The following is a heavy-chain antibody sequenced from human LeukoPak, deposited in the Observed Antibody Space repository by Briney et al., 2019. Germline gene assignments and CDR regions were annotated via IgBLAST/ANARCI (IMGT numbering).Heavy chain of an antibody. J-gene: IGHJ4*02. V-gene: IGHV4-39*01. CDR2: IYYSGST. CDR1: GGSISSSSYY. D-gene: IGHD5-12*01. Sequence: SETLSLTCTVSGGSISSSSYYWGWIRQPPGKGLEWIGSIYYSGSTYYNPSLKSRVTISVDTSKNQFSLKLSSVTAADTAVYYCARAVDMVATIDYWGQGTLVTVSS. CDR3: ARAVDMVATIDY.